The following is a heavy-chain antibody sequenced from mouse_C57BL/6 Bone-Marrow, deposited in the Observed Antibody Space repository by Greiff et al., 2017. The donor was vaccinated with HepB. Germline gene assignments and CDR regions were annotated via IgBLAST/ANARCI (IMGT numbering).Heavy chain of an antibody. CDR3: ARGRNHDYDGDYYAMDY. CDR1: GYTFTGYW. J-gene: IGHJ4*01. D-gene: IGHD2-4*01. V-gene: IGHV1-9*01. Sequence: QVQLQQSGAELMKPGASVKLSCKATGYTFTGYWIEWVKQRPGHGLEWIGEILPGSGSTNYNEKFKGKATFTADTSSNTAYMQLSSLTTEDSAIYYCARGRNHDYDGDYYAMDYWGQGTSVTVSS. CDR2: ILPGSGST.